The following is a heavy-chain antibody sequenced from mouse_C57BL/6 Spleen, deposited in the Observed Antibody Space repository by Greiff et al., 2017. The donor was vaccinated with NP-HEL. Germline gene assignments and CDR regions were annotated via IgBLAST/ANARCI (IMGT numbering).Heavy chain of an antibody. V-gene: IGHV1-19*01. D-gene: IGHD1-1*01. CDR3: ARNYYGSSTRYFEG. CDR2: INPYNGGT. Sequence: VQLQQSGPVLVKPGASVKMSCKASGYTFTDYYMNWVKQSHGKSLEWIGVINPYNGGTSYNQKFKGKATLTVDKSSSTAYMELNSLTSEDSAVYYCARNYYGSSTRYFEGWGTGTTVTVSS. CDR1: GYTFTDYY. J-gene: IGHJ1*03.